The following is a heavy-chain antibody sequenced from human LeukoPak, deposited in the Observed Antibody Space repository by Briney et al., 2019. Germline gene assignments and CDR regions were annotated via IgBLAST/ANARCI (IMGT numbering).Heavy chain of an antibody. CDR1: GFTFSSYG. CDR3: AKDADSSSSTTRGYFQH. CDR2: ISYDGSNK. D-gene: IGHD6-13*01. J-gene: IGHJ1*01. Sequence: GGSLRLSCAASGFTFSSYGMHWVRQAPGKGLEWVAVISYDGSNKYYADSVKGRFTISRDNSKNTLYLQMNSLRAEDTAAYYCAKDADSSSSTTRGYFQHWGQGTLVTVSS. V-gene: IGHV3-30*18.